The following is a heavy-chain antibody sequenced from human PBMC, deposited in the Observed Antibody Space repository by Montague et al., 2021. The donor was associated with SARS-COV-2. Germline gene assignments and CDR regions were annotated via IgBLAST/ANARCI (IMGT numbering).Heavy chain of an antibody. J-gene: IGHJ2*01. CDR1: GGSISSSSYY. V-gene: IGHV4-39*01. D-gene: IGHD3-22*01. CDR3: ARHYYDSSGYYSPWCFDL. CDR2: IYYSGST. Sequence: SETLSLTCTVSGGSISSSSYYWGWIRQPPGKGLEWIGSIYYSGSTYYNPSLKSRVTISVDTSENQFSLKLSSVTAADTAVYYCARHYYDSSGYYSPWCFDLWGRGTLVTVSS.